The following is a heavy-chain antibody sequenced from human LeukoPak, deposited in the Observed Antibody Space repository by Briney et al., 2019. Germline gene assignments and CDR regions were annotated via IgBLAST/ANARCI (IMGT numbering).Heavy chain of an antibody. J-gene: IGHJ4*02. Sequence: PGGSLRLSCAASGFTLSSYWTSWVRHAPEEGLGWVANIKQDGSEKYYMDSVKGRFTISTDNAKNSLYLQMNSLRAEDTAVYYCAREDGGDCYDWGQGTLVTVSS. D-gene: IGHD2-21*02. CDR3: AREDGGDCYD. CDR2: IKQDGSEK. CDR1: GFTLSSYW. V-gene: IGHV3-7*01.